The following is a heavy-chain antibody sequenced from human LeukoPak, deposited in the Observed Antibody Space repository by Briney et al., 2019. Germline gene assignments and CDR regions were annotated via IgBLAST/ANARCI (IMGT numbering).Heavy chain of an antibody. CDR2: ISGSGGST. CDR3: ARELRRVQLWFG. Sequence: GSLRLSCAASGFTFSSYWMSWVRQAPGKGLEWVSAISGSGGSTYYADSVKGRFTISRDNSKNSLYLQMNGLRAEDTAVYYCARELRRVQLWFGWGQGTLVTVSS. CDR1: GFTFSSYW. V-gene: IGHV3-23*01. D-gene: IGHD5-18*01. J-gene: IGHJ4*02.